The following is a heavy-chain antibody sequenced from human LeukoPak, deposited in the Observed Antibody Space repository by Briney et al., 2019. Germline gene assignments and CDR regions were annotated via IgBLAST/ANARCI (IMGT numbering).Heavy chain of an antibody. CDR3: ARAPYCGGDCYYFDY. D-gene: IGHD2-21*01. Sequence: ASVKVSCKASGYTFTSYYMHWVRQAPGQGLEWMGIINPSGGSTSYAQKFQGRVTMTRDTSTSTVYMELSSLRSEDTAVYYCARAPYCGGDCYYFDYWGQGTLVIVSS. J-gene: IGHJ4*02. CDR2: INPSGGST. CDR1: GYTFTSYY. V-gene: IGHV1-46*03.